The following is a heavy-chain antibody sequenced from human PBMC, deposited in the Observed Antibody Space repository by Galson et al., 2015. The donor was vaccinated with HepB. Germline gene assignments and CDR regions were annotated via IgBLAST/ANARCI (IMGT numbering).Heavy chain of an antibody. J-gene: IGHJ4*02. Sequence: SLRLSCAASGFTFSSYAMSWVRQAPGKGLEWVSAISGSGGSTYYADSVKGRFTISRDNSKNTLYLQMNSLRAEDTAVYYCVRGYDFWSGYYFDYWGQGTLVTVSS. D-gene: IGHD3-3*01. V-gene: IGHV3-23*01. CDR1: GFTFSSYA. CDR2: ISGSGGST. CDR3: VRGYDFWSGYYFDY.